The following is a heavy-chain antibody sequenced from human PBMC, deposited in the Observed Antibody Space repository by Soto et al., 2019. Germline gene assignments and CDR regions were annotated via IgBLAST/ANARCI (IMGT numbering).Heavy chain of an antibody. CDR2: ISSSGSTI. Sequence: EVQLVESGGGLVQPGGSLRLSCAASGFTFSSYEMNWVRQAPGKGLEWVSYISSSGSTIYYADSVKGRFTISRDNAKNSLYLQMNSLRAEDTAVYYCASAVGADAFDIWGQGTMVTVSS. J-gene: IGHJ3*02. D-gene: IGHD1-26*01. CDR1: GFTFSSYE. CDR3: ASAVGADAFDI. V-gene: IGHV3-48*03.